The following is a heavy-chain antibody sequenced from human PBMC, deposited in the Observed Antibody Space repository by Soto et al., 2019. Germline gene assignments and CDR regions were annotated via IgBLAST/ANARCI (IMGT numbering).Heavy chain of an antibody. V-gene: IGHV3-23*01. J-gene: IGHJ4*02. CDR1: GLKCGNFA. CDR3: ARPTYYYDSSGPPAY. Sequence: HPNAVVGLKCGNFAVTRVRQAQRKGLEWVSAISGSGGSTYYADSVKGRFTISRDNSKNTLYLQMNSLRAEDTAVYYCARPTYYYDSSGPPAYWGQGTL. CDR2: ISGSGGST. D-gene: IGHD3-22*01.